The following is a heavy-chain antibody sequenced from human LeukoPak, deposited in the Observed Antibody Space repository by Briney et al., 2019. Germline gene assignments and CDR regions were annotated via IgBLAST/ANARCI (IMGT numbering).Heavy chain of an antibody. CDR1: GGSISSYY. J-gene: IGHJ4*02. D-gene: IGHD3-16*01. Sequence: SETLSLTCTVSGGSISSYYWSWIRQPPGKGLEWIGYVYYSGSTNYNPSLKRRVTISVDTSKNQFSLKLSSVTAADTAVYYCARVGGYFDYWGQGTLVTVSS. CDR2: VYYSGST. V-gene: IGHV4-59*01. CDR3: ARVGGYFDY.